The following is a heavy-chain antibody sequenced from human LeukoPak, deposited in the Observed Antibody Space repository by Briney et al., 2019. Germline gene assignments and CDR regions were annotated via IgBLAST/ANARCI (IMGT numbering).Heavy chain of an antibody. CDR1: GFTFSSYG. V-gene: IGHV3-30*18. J-gene: IGHJ4*02. CDR3: AKDSPSGSSTSFDY. D-gene: IGHD6-6*01. Sequence: GGSLRLSCAASGFTFSSYGMHWVRQAPGKGLEWVAVISYDGSNKYYADSVKGRFTISRDNSKNTLYLQMNSLRAEDTAVYYCAKDSPSGSSTSFDYWGQGTLVTVSS. CDR2: ISYDGSNK.